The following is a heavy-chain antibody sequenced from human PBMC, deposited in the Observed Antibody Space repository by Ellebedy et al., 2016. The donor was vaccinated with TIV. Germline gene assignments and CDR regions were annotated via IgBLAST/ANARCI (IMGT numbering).Heavy chain of an antibody. Sequence: PGGSLRLSCAASGLSLSDHYMDWVRKAPGKGREGVARIGNGAKSETTQYAASVKGRFTISRDDSKNSLYLQMRSLKTEDTDLYYCARIGYSYVFDYWGQGTLVTVSS. CDR3: ARIGYSYVFDY. V-gene: IGHV3-72*01. J-gene: IGHJ4*02. CDR1: GLSLSDHY. CDR2: IGNGAKSETT. D-gene: IGHD5-18*01.